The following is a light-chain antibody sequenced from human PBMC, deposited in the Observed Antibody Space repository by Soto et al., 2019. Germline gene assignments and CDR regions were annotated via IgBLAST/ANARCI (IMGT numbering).Light chain of an antibody. CDR1: RSLAYIDGNTY. V-gene: IGKV2-30*01. J-gene: IGKJ2*01. CDR2: NVS. CDR3: MPGTHWPPYT. Sequence: DVLMNQSPLSLPVTLGQPASISCWSSRSLAYIDGNTYLNWFQQRPGQSPRRLIYNVSNRDSGVPDRFSVSGSGTAFTLKISRVEAEDVAVYYCMPGTHWPPYTCGQGTKLEIK.